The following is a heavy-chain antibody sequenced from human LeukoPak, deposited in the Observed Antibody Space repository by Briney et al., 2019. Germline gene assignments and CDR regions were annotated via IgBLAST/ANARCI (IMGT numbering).Heavy chain of an antibody. CDR2: IYYNGFT. D-gene: IGHD6-6*01. J-gene: IGHJ4*02. Sequence: SETLSLTCTVSGGSISIDSYYWGWIRQSPGKVLEWIANIYYNGFTYYNPSLKSRVTMSVDTSKNQFSLKVSSVTAADTAVYFCARSKTSSGPFDYWGQGTLVTVSS. V-gene: IGHV4-39*07. CDR3: ARSKTSSGPFDY. CDR1: GGSISIDSYY.